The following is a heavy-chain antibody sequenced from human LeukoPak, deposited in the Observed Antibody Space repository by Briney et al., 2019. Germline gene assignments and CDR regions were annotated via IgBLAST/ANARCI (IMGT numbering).Heavy chain of an antibody. CDR1: GFTLSSYG. J-gene: IGHJ4*02. V-gene: IGHV3-30*02. D-gene: IGHD3-10*01. CDR3: AKETFTSSYGYFDY. Sequence: PGGSLRLSCAASGFTLSSYGMHWVRQAPGKGLEWVAFIRYDGNNKYYADSVKGRFTISRDNSKNTLYLQMNSLRAEDTAVYYCAKETFTSSYGYFDYWGQGTLVTVSS. CDR2: IRYDGNNK.